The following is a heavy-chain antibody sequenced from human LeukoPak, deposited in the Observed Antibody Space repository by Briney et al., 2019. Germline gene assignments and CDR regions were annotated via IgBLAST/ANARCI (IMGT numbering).Heavy chain of an antibody. CDR3: GRDWKLVY. Sequence: GGSLRLSCAASGFIFNNFAMSWVRQAPGKGLEWVSAIGDNGGDTKYAASVKGRFTIYRDNSRNTLYLQMNSLRVEDTAIYYCGRDWKLVYWGQGTLVTVSS. J-gene: IGHJ4*02. CDR1: GFIFNNFA. V-gene: IGHV3-23*01. D-gene: IGHD1-1*01. CDR2: IGDNGGDT.